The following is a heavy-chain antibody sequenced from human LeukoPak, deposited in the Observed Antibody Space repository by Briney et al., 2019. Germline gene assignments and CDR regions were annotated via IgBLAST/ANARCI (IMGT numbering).Heavy chain of an antibody. CDR3: ARLNYYDSSGYESNWFDP. Sequence: GESLKISCKGSGYSFTSYWIGWVRQMPGKGLERMGIIYPGDSDTRYSPSFQGQVTISADKSISTAYLQRSSLKASDTAMYYCARLNYYDSSGYESNWFDPWGQGTLVTVSS. D-gene: IGHD3-22*01. CDR1: GYSFTSYW. CDR2: IYPGDSDT. J-gene: IGHJ5*02. V-gene: IGHV5-51*01.